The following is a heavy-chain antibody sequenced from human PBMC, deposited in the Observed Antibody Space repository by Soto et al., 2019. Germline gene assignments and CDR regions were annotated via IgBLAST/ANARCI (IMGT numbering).Heavy chain of an antibody. V-gene: IGHV3-30-3*01. J-gene: IGHJ5*02. D-gene: IGHD3-22*01. CDR2: ISYDGSNK. CDR1: GFTVCSYG. CDR3: ARDYLWYYYDSSGYYP. Sequence: GGAPTLSCAGPGFTVCSYGLPPVPQAPSKGLEWVAVISYDGSNKYYADSVKGRFTISRDNSKNTLYLQMNSLRAEDTAVYYCARDYLWYYYDSSGYYPWGQGTLVTVSS.